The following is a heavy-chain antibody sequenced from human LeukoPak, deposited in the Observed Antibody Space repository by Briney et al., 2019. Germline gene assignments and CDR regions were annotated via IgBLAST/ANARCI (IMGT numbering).Heavy chain of an antibody. J-gene: IGHJ4*02. CDR2: IKQDGSEK. D-gene: IGHD4-23*01. CDR1: GFTFSSYW. Sequence: PGGSLSLSCAASGFTFSSYWMSWVRQAPGKGLEWVANIKQDGSEKYYVDSVKGRFTISRDNAKKSLYLQMKSLRAEDTAVYYCAKGLNSGSHEHYWGQGTLVTVSS. V-gene: IGHV3-7*01. CDR3: AKGLNSGSHEHY.